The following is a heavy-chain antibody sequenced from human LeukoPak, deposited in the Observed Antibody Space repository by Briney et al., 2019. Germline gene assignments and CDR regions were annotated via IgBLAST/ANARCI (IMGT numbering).Heavy chain of an antibody. CDR3: ASHSGGYAY. D-gene: IGHD5-12*01. CDR1: GFTFTNYW. Sequence: GGSLRLSCVVSGFTFTNYWMGWVRQAPGKGLEWVGNIKPDGSDKYYMDSMKGRFTISRDNSENSLHLHMNSLRAEDTAVYYFASHSGGYAYWGQGTLVTVSS. CDR2: IKPDGSDK. J-gene: IGHJ4*02. V-gene: IGHV3-7*01.